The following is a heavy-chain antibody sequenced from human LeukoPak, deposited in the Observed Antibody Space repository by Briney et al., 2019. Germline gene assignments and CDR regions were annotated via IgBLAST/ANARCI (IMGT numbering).Heavy chain of an antibody. CDR3: ARVVDYYDSSGRSPKDNYYYYMDV. V-gene: IGHV1-69*13. Sequence: SVKVSCKASGGTFSSYAISWVRQAPGQGLEWMGGIIPIFGTANYAQKFQGRVTITADESTSTAYMELSSLRSEDTAVYYCARVVDYYDSSGRSPKDNYYYYMDVWGKGTTVTVSS. CDR1: GGTFSSYA. CDR2: IIPIFGTA. J-gene: IGHJ6*03. D-gene: IGHD3-22*01.